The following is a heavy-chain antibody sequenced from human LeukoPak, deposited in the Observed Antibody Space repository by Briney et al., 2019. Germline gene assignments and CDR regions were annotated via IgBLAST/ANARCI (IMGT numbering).Heavy chain of an antibody. V-gene: IGHV3-23*01. CDR1: GFNFKYYG. CDR3: AKDLDGSGMYGGIDS. D-gene: IGHD6-19*01. J-gene: IGHJ4*02. CDR2: ITATAGTT. Sequence: GGSLGLSCKASGFNFKYYGMNWVRQAPGKGLEWVSAITATAGTTYYADSVKGRFTISRDISKNTLSLQMSSLRAEDTAVYYCAKDLDGSGMYGGIDSWGQGTLVIVSS.